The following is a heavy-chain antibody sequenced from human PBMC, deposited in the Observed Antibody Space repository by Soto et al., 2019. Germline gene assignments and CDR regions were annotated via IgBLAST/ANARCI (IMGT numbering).Heavy chain of an antibody. CDR3: AYTPPYGSGSHNLDY. D-gene: IGHD3-10*01. CDR1: GFTFSSYA. Sequence: EVQLLESGGGLVQPGGSLRLSCAASGFTFSSYAMSWVRQAPGKGLEWVSAISGSGGSTYYADSVKGRFTISRDNSKNTLYLQMHSLRAEDTAVYYCAYTPPYGSGSHNLDYWGQGTLVTVSS. V-gene: IGHV3-23*01. J-gene: IGHJ4*02. CDR2: ISGSGGST.